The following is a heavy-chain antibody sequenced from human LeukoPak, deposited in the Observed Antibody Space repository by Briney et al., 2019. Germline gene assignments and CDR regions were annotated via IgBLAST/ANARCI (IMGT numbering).Heavy chain of an antibody. Sequence: PGGSLRLSCAASGFTFSSYAMHWVHKAPGKGLKWVSFIRYDGTTKYYADSVKGRFTISRDNSKNTLYLQMDGLRVDDPAVYYCAKDGGYGGALFHLWGRGTVVSVSS. CDR3: AKDGGYGGALFHL. CDR1: GFTFSSYA. V-gene: IGHV3-30*02. J-gene: IGHJ4*02. CDR2: IRYDGTTK. D-gene: IGHD4-23*01.